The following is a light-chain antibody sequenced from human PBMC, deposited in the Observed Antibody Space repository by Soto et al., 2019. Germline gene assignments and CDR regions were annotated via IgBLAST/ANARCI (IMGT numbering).Light chain of an antibody. CDR3: AAWDDSLSGPV. Sequence: QSVLTQPSSASGTPGQRVTILCSGSYSNIGSNYVYWHQQLPGTAPKLLIYSNNQRPSGVPDRFSGSKSGTSASLAISGLRSEDEADYYCAAWDDSLSGPVFGGGTKLTVL. J-gene: IGLJ2*01. CDR1: YSNIGSNY. CDR2: SNN. V-gene: IGLV1-47*02.